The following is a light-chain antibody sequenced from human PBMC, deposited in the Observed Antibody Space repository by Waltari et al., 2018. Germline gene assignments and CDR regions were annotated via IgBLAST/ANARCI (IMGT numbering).Light chain of an antibody. CDR1: QSVSSSY. CDR2: GAS. CDR3: QQDYNLPGT. V-gene: IGKV3D-7*01. J-gene: IGKJ1*01. Sequence: EIVMTQSPATLSLSPGERAILSCRASQSVSSSYLSWYQQKPGQAPRLLIYGASTRATCSPARFSGSGSGTDFTLTISSLQPEDFAVYYCQQDYNLPGTFGQGTKVEIK.